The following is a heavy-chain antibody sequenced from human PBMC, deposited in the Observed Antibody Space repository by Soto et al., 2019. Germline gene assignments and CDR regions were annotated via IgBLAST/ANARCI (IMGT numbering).Heavy chain of an antibody. J-gene: IGHJ6*02. D-gene: IGHD2-8*01. V-gene: IGHV3-21*01. CDR1: GFTFSSYS. CDR2: ISSSSSYI. CDR3: ARNGTPYYGMDV. Sequence: EVQLVESGGGLVKPGGSLRLSCAASGFTFSSYSMNWVRHAPGKGLEWVSSISSSSSYIYYADSVNGRFTISSDNAKNSLYVQMNSLRAEDTAVYYCARNGTPYYGMDVWGQGTTVTVSS.